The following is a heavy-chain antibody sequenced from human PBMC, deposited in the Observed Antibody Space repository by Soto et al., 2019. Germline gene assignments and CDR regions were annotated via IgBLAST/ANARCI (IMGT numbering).Heavy chain of an antibody. D-gene: IGHD4-17*01. J-gene: IGHJ5*02. CDR3: ARAVYGDSFHWFDP. CDR2: IGTAGDT. Sequence: EVQLVESGGGLVQPGGSLRLSCAASGFTFSSYDMHWVRQATGKGLEWVSAIGTAGDTYYPGSVKGRFTISRENAKNSLYLQMNSLRAGDTAVYYCARAVYGDSFHWFDPWGQGTLVTVSS. V-gene: IGHV3-13*01. CDR1: GFTFSSYD.